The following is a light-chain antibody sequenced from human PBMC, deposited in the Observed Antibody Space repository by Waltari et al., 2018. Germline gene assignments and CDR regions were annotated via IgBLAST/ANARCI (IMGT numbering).Light chain of an antibody. V-gene: IGKV1-5*03. CDR2: KAS. CDR3: QQYNSYSGT. J-gene: IGKJ1*01. Sequence: DIQMTQSPSTLSASVGDRVPIPCRASQSISSWLAWYQHKPGKAPKLLIYKASSLETGVPSRFSGSGSGTEFTLTISSLQPDDFATYYCQQYNSYSGTFGQGTKVEIK. CDR1: QSISSW.